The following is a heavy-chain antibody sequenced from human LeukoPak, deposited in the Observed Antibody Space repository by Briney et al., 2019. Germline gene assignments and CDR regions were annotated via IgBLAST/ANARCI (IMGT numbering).Heavy chain of an antibody. CDR1: GDSISNYY. Sequence: KPSETLSLTCTVSGDSISNYYWSWIRQPPGKGLESIGYINYSGSTNYNPFLKSRVTISVDTSKNQFSLKLSSVTAADTAVYYCARASMVRGGPYFDYWGQGTLVTVSS. CDR2: INYSGST. D-gene: IGHD3-10*01. V-gene: IGHV4-59*01. CDR3: ARASMVRGGPYFDY. J-gene: IGHJ4*02.